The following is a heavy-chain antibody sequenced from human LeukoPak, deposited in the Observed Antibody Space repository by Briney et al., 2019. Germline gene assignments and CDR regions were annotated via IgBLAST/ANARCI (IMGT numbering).Heavy chain of an antibody. J-gene: IGHJ4*02. CDR1: GGSISSSSYY. V-gene: IGHV4-39*07. D-gene: IGHD7-27*01. CDR2: IYYSGST. CDR3: ATRKLGNDY. Sequence: SETPSLTCTVSGGSISSSSYYWGWIRQPPGKGLEWIGSIYYSGSTYYNPSLKSRVTISVDTSKNQFSLKLYSVTAAGTAVYYCATRKLGNDYWGQGTLVTVSS.